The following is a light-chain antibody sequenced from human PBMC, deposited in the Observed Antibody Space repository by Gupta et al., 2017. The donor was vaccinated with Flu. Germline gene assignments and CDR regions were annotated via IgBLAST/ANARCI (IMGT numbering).Light chain of an antibody. Sequence: AIQMTQSPSSLSASVGDRVTITCRASQGIRTDLGWYQQKPGKAPKLLIYAASSLQSGVPSRFSGSGSGTDFTLTISSLQPEDFATYYCRQEDTCPCTFGQGTQVEIK. J-gene: IGKJ2*02. CDR2: AAS. V-gene: IGKV1-6*01. CDR1: QGIRTD. CDR3: RQEDTCPCT.